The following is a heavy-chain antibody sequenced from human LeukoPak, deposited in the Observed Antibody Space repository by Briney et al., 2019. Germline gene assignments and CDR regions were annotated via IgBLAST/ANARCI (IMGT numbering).Heavy chain of an antibody. J-gene: IGHJ4*02. CDR2: VYSSGSI. CDR1: GFTFSSYE. Sequence: PGGSLRLSCAASGFTFSSYEMNWVRQAPGKGLEWIGSVYSSGSIYYNPSLRSQITISIDTSKNQFSLKLTSVAAADTAMYYCTRDMEYPGAGFDYWGQGIPVTVSS. D-gene: IGHD3-3*01. V-gene: IGHV4-39*07. CDR3: TRDMEYPGAGFDY.